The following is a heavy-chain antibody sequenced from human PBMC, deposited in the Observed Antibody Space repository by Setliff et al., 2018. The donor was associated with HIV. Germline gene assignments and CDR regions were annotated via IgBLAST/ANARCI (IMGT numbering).Heavy chain of an antibody. J-gene: IGHJ4*02. Sequence: PSETLSLTCAVYGGSFSGYYWSWIRQPPGKGLEWIGEINHSGSTSYNPSLKSRVTISVDTSKNQFSLHLSSVTAADTAVYYCARHDNYDNGGYYNLYYFDSWGPGTLVTVS. CDR1: GGSFSGYY. V-gene: IGHV4-34*01. CDR2: INHSGST. CDR3: ARHDNYDNGGYYNLYYFDS. D-gene: IGHD3-22*01.